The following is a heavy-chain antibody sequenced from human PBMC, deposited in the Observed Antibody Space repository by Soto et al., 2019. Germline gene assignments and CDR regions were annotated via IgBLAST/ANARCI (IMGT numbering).Heavy chain of an antibody. D-gene: IGHD2-2*01. V-gene: IGHV3-33*01. Sequence: PGGSLRLSCAASGFTFSSYGMHWVRQAPGKGLEWVANIWYDGSDRYYADSVRGRFTTSRDNSKKTLYLEMDSLGAEDTAVYYCARDLGGYALGYYFDYWGQGTQVTVSS. J-gene: IGHJ4*02. CDR3: ARDLGGYALGYYFDY. CDR1: GFTFSSYG. CDR2: IWYDGSDR.